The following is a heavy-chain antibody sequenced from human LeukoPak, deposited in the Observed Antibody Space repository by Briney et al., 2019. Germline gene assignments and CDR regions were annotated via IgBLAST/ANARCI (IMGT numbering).Heavy chain of an antibody. V-gene: IGHV3-23*01. Sequence: PGGSLRLSCAASGFTFSNYAMTWVRQAPGKGLEWVSAFSGSGGSTYYADSVKGRFTISRDNSKNTLYLQMNSLRAEDTAIYYCAKSPAVTVTAFDIWGQGTMVTVSS. CDR1: GFTFSNYA. CDR3: AKSPAVTVTAFDI. J-gene: IGHJ3*02. CDR2: FSGSGGST. D-gene: IGHD4-17*01.